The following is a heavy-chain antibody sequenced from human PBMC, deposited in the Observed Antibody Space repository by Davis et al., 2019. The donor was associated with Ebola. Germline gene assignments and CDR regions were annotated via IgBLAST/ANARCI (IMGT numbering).Heavy chain of an antibody. CDR2: IRSRANNFAT. CDR3: ARRYSSSAGLDY. Sequence: GESLKISCVGSGFTFSGSAFHWVRQAPGKGLEWVGRIRSRANNFATAYAASVRGRFTISRDDSEKTAFLQMSGLKTEDTAVYYCARRYSSSAGLDYWGQGNMVIVSS. V-gene: IGHV3-73*01. D-gene: IGHD6-6*01. J-gene: IGHJ4*02. CDR1: GFTFSGSA.